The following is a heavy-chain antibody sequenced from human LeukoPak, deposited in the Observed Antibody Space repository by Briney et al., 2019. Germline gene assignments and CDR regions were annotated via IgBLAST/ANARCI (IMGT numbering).Heavy chain of an antibody. V-gene: IGHV4-38-2*02. CDR1: GYSISSGYY. CDR3: ARDWPTVTTFQPEVAFDI. D-gene: IGHD4-11*01. J-gene: IGHJ3*02. Sequence: SGPTLVKPSETLSLTCAVSGYSISSGYYWGWIRQPPGKGLEWIGSIYHSGSTYYNPSLKSRVTISVDTSRNQFSLKLSSVTAADTAVYYCARDWPTVTTFQPEVAFDIWGQGTMVSVSS. CDR2: IYHSGST.